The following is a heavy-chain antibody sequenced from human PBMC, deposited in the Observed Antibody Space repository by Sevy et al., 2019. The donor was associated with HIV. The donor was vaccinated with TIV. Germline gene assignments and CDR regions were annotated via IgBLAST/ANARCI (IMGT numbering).Heavy chain of an antibody. V-gene: IGHV3-7*01. Sequence: GGSLRLSCAASGFTFSRFWMSWVRQAPGKGLEWVANINQDGSERYYVDSVKGRFTISRDNAENSIYLQMNSLRAEDTAVYFCARRGPSTVHDAFDIWGQGTMVTVSS. D-gene: IGHD4-17*01. CDR1: GFTFSRFW. CDR2: INQDGSER. CDR3: ARRGPSTVHDAFDI. J-gene: IGHJ3*02.